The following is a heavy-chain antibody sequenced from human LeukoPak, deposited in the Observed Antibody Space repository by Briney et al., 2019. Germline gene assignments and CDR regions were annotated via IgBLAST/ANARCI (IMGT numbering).Heavy chain of an antibody. CDR2: VSSDGSST. CDR3: VRDAWMASTPLGY. CDR1: GFTFSSYW. Sequence: PGGSLRLSCAASGFTFSSYWMHWVRQAPGKGLVWVSRVSSDGSSTTYADSVKGRFTGSRDNTKNTLYLQMNGLRAGDTAVYYCVRDAWMASTPLGYWGQGTLVTVSS. V-gene: IGHV3-74*01. J-gene: IGHJ4*02. D-gene: IGHD5-24*01.